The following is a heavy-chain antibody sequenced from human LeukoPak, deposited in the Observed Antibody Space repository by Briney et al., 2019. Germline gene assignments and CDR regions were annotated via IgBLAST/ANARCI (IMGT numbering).Heavy chain of an antibody. J-gene: IGHJ5*02. D-gene: IGHD4-23*01. CDR2: IYYSGST. CDR3: AGSTVLTPGGLGDWFDP. CDR1: GGSISSYY. V-gene: IGHV4-59*08. Sequence: SETLSLTCTVSGGSISSYYWSWIRQPPGKGLEWIGYIYYSGSTHYNPSLKSRVTISVDTSKNQFSLRLSSVTAADTTVYYCAGSTVLTPGGLGDWFDPWGQGTLVTVSS.